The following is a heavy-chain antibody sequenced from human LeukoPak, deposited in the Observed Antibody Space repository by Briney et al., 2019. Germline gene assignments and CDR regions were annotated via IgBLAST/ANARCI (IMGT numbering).Heavy chain of an antibody. Sequence: KTSDTLSLTCTVSGGSISSYYWSWIRQPPGKGLEWIGYIYYSGSTNYNPSLKSRVTISVDTSKNQFSLKLSSVTAADTAVYYCARRIAVAGTPTFDYWGQGTLVTVSS. D-gene: IGHD6-19*01. CDR1: GGSISSYY. V-gene: IGHV4-59*07. CDR2: IYYSGST. CDR3: ARRIAVAGTPTFDY. J-gene: IGHJ4*02.